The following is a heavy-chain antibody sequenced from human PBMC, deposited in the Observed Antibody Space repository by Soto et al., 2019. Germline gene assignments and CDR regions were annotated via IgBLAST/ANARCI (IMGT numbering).Heavy chain of an antibody. CDR2: IYHSGST. Sequence: QVQLQESGPGLLKPSGTLSLTCDVSGGSISSCSWWSWIRQPPGKGLEWIGEIYHSGSTNYNPSLKSRVTISVDKSKNQFSLKLSSVTAADTAVYYCARKTYDFWKGNWFDPWGQGTLVTVSS. CDR1: GGSISSCSW. D-gene: IGHD3-3*01. V-gene: IGHV4-4*02. J-gene: IGHJ5*02. CDR3: ARKTYDFWKGNWFDP.